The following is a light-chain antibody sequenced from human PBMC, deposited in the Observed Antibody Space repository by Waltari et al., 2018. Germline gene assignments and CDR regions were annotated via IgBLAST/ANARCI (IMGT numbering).Light chain of an antibody. V-gene: IGKV3-20*01. J-gene: IGKJ1*01. CDR2: GAS. Sequence: IVLTQSPGTLSLSPGERATLSCRASQSVSRSLAWYQQKPGQAPKLLIYGASTRATGITDRFTGSGSGTDFSLTISSLEPEDLAIYFCQHYVRLPATFGQGTKVEIK. CDR3: QHYVRLPAT. CDR1: QSVSRS.